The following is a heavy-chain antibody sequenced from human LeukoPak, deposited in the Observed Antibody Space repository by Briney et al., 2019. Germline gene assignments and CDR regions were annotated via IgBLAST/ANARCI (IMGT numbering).Heavy chain of an antibody. CDR3: ARSRYYDSSGYHYYFDY. Sequence: KPGGSLRLSCAASGFTFSSYSMNWVRQAPGKGLEWVSSISSSSSYIYYADSVQGRFTISRDNAKNSLYLQMDSLRAEDTAVYYCARSRYYDSSGYHYYFDYWGQGTLVTVSS. J-gene: IGHJ4*02. D-gene: IGHD3-22*01. CDR2: ISSSSSYI. CDR1: GFTFSSYS. V-gene: IGHV3-21*01.